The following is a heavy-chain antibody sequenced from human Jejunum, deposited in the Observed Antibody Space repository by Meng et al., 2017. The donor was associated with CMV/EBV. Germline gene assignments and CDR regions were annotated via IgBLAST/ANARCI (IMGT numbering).Heavy chain of an antibody. CDR1: GETPPSNH. J-gene: IGHJ4*02. CDR2: VNTETGGT. CDR3: AKDGGSFLDYYLDF. V-gene: IGHV1-2*02. Sequence: GETPPSNHRQQWRRDAGEGVGWGGWVNTETGGTKNAAKYRGRVTVTRDKSIDKTSIELPRLRSDDTAVYYCAKDGGSFLDYYLDFWGQGTLVTVSS. D-gene: IGHD1-26*01.